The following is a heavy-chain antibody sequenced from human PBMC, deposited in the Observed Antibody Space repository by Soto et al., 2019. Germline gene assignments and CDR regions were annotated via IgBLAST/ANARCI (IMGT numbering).Heavy chain of an antibody. CDR3: ASGLGYKA. CDR2: IHHSGTT. J-gene: IGHJ5*02. CDR1: GDSVSSSSYY. Sequence: QVQLQESGPGLVKPSQTLSLTCTVSGDSVSSSSYYWSWIRQHPGKGLEWIGYIHHSGTTYYNPALQSRITLSVDTSKNQFSLRLSSETTADTAVYYCASGLGYKAWGQGTLVSVSS. D-gene: IGHD5-12*01. V-gene: IGHV4-31*03.